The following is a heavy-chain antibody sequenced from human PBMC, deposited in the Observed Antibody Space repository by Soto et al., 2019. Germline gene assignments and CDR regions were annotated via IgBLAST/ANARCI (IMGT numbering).Heavy chain of an antibody. Sequence: AGSTRLACAASGFTVSSSWVSWVRQAPGEGLEWVANIKQDGSEKYYVDSVKGRFTISRDSAKNSLYLQMNSLRAEDTAVYYCGRLMNGGATDYWGQGTLVTVSS. CDR3: GRLMNGGATDY. J-gene: IGHJ4*02. V-gene: IGHV3-7*03. CDR1: GFTVSSSW. D-gene: IGHD1-26*01. CDR2: IKQDGSEK.